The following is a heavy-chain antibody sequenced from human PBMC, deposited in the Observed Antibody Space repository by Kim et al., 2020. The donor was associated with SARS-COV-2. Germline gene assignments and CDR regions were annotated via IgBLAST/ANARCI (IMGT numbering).Heavy chain of an antibody. CDR3: ARDVPLYSSSSDWFDP. D-gene: IGHD6-13*01. V-gene: IGHV7-4-1*02. CDR2: ISTNTGNP. Sequence: ASVKVSCKASGYTFTSYAMNWVRQAPGQGLEWMGWISTNTGNPTYAQGFTGRFVFSLDTSVSTAYLQISSLKAEDTAVYYCARDVPLYSSSSDWFDPWGQGTLVTVSS. CDR1: GYTFTSYA. J-gene: IGHJ5*02.